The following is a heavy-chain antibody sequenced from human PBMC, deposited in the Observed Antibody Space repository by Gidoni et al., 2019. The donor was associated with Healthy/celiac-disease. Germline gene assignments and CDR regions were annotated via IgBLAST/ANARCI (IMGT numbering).Heavy chain of an antibody. CDR3: ARDYFD. D-gene: IGHD3-10*01. Sequence: QVQLQESGPGLVKPSQTLSLTCTASGGSISSGSYYWSWIRQPAGKGLEWIGSIYTSGSTNYKPSRKSRVTISVDTSKNQFSLKLSSVTAADTAVYYCARDYFDWGQGTLVTVSS. CDR2: IYTSGST. J-gene: IGHJ4*02. CDR1: GGSISSGSYY. V-gene: IGHV4-61*02.